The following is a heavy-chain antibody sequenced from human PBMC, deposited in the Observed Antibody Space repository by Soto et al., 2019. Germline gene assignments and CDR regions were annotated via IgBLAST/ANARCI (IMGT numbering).Heavy chain of an antibody. J-gene: IGHJ5*02. D-gene: IGHD6-25*01. V-gene: IGHV4-59*01. CDR3: ARVRYSSAYGVNWYDP. CDR2: IYYSGST. Sequence: SETLSLTCTVSGGSISSYYWSWIRQPPGKGLEWIGYIYYSGSTNYNPSLKSRVTISVDTSKNQFSLKLSSVTAADTAVYYCARVRYSSAYGVNWYDPRGQGTLVTVSS. CDR1: GGSISSYY.